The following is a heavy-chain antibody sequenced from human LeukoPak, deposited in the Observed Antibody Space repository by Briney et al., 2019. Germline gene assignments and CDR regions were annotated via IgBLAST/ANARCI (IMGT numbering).Heavy chain of an antibody. V-gene: IGHV4-59*01. D-gene: IGHD6-19*01. Sequence: SETLSLTCTVSGGSISSYYWSWIRQPPGKGLEWIGFIYYSGTTTYNPSLKSRVTISVDTSRTQLSLKLSSVTAADTAVYYCARSIHFSGWYYDYWGQGTLVTVSS. J-gene: IGHJ4*02. CDR3: ARSIHFSGWYYDY. CDR2: IYYSGTT. CDR1: GGSISSYY.